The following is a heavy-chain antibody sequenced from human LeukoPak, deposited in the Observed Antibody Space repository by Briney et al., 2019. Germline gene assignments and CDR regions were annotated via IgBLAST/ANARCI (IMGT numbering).Heavy chain of an antibody. CDR1: GFTFSSYG. CDR3: AKELPDYIVVVPAAIAAYYFDY. Sequence: PGRSLRLSCAASGFTFSSYGMHWVRQAPGKGLEWVAVISYDGSNKYYADSVKGRFTISRDNSKNTLYLQMNSLRAEDTAVYYCAKELPDYIVVVPAAIAAYYFDYWGQGTLVTVSS. J-gene: IGHJ4*02. D-gene: IGHD2-2*02. V-gene: IGHV3-30*18. CDR2: ISYDGSNK.